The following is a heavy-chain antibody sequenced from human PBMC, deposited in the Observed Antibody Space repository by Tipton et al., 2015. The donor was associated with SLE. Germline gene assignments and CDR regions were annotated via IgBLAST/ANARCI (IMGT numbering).Heavy chain of an antibody. Sequence: LRLSCAASGFAFSSYGLNWIRQTPGKGLEWIGYIYDSGSTNYNSSLESRVTISVDTSRSQFSLTLTSVTAADTAVYYCARGYGDTGYWGQGTLVTVSS. V-gene: IGHV4-59*01. D-gene: IGHD4-17*01. J-gene: IGHJ4*02. CDR3: ARGYGDTGY. CDR1: GFAFSSYG. CDR2: IYDSGST.